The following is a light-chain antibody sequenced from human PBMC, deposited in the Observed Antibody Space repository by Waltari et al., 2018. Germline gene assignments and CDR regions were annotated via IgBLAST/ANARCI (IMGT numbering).Light chain of an antibody. J-gene: IGKJ1*01. CDR2: WAS. CDR1: VLYSSNNKNY. Sequence: VLYSSNNKNYLAWYQQKPGQPPKLLIYWASTRESGVPDRVSGSGSGTDFTLTISSLQAEDVAVYYCQQYYSTPPRTFGQGTKVEIK. V-gene: IGKV4-1*01. CDR3: QQYYSTPPRT.